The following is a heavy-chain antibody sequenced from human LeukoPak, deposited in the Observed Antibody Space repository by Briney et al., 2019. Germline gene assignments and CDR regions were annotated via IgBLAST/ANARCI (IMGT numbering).Heavy chain of an antibody. Sequence: PGGSLRLSCAASGFTFSSYSMNWVRQAPGKGLEWVSSISSSSSYIYYADSVKGRFTISRDNSKNTLYLQMNSLRAEDTAVYYCAKDKVGGSGWPSPVDYWGQGTLVTVSS. CDR3: AKDKVGGSGWPSPVDY. J-gene: IGHJ4*02. CDR1: GFTFSSYS. CDR2: ISSSSSYI. V-gene: IGHV3-21*01. D-gene: IGHD6-19*01.